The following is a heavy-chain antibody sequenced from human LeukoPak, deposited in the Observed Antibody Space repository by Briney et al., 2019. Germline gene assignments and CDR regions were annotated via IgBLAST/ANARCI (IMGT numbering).Heavy chain of an antibody. Sequence: SVKVSCKASGFTFTSSAVQWVRQARGQRLEWIGWIVVGSGNANYAQKFQERVTITRDMSTSTAYMELSSLRSEDTAVYYCAANIVVVPAAISYYYYMDVWGKGTTVTVSS. CDR3: AANIVVVPAAISYYYYMDV. V-gene: IGHV1-58*01. D-gene: IGHD2-2*02. J-gene: IGHJ6*03. CDR1: GFTFTSSA. CDR2: IVVGSGNA.